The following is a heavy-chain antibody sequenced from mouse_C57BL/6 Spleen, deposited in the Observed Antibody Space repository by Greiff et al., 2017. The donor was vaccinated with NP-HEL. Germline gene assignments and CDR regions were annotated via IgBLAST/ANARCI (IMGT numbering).Heavy chain of an antibody. CDR2: IDPENGDT. CDR3: TRYYGNSYWYFDV. Sequence: EVQLQQSGAELVRPGASVKLSCTASGFNIKDDYMHWVKQRPEQGLEWIGWIDPENGDTEYASKFQGKATITADTSSNTAYLQLSSLTSEDTAVYYCTRYYGNSYWYFDVWGTGTTVTVSS. CDR1: GFNIKDDY. D-gene: IGHD2-1*01. J-gene: IGHJ1*03. V-gene: IGHV14-4*01.